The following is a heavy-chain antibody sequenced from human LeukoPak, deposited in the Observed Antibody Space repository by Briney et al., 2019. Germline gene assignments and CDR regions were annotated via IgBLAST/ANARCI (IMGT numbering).Heavy chain of an antibody. J-gene: IGHJ4*02. Sequence: PGGFLRLSCTASGFRFSDYYMTWIRQAPGKGLEWVSYISSPGTSIFYADSVTGRFTIPRDNAKNLLYLQMNSLRAEDTAVYYCARGGFRYGYWFPYWGQGTLVSVSS. V-gene: IGHV3-11*01. CDR2: ISSPGTSI. CDR1: GFRFSDYY. D-gene: IGHD3-9*01. CDR3: ARGGFRYGYWFPY.